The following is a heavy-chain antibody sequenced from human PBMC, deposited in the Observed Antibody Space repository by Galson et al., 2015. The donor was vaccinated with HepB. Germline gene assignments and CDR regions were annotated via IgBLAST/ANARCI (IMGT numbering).Heavy chain of an antibody. CDR2: IKSKTDGGTT. V-gene: IGHV3-15*01. CDR3: TTEDIVVVPAAGRPTHYYYYYMDV. J-gene: IGHJ6*03. Sequence: SLRLSCAASGFTFSNAWMSWVRQAPGKGLEWVGRIKSKTDGGTTDYAAPVKGRFTISRDDSKNTLYLQMNSLKTEDTAVYYCTTEDIVVVPAAGRPTHYYYYYMDVWGKGTTVTVSS. D-gene: IGHD2-2*01. CDR1: GFTFSNAW.